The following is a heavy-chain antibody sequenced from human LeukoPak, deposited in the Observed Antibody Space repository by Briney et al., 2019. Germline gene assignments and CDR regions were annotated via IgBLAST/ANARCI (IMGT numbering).Heavy chain of an antibody. Sequence: ASVKVSCKASGYTFTSYAMHWVRQAPGQRLEWMGWINAGNGNTKYSLKFQGRVTITRDTSASTAYMELSSLRSEDTAVYYCAREVGYCSGGSCYLVGMDVWGQGTTVTVSS. CDR2: INAGNGNT. V-gene: IGHV1-3*01. J-gene: IGHJ6*02. D-gene: IGHD2-15*01. CDR3: AREVGYCSGGSCYLVGMDV. CDR1: GYTFTSYA.